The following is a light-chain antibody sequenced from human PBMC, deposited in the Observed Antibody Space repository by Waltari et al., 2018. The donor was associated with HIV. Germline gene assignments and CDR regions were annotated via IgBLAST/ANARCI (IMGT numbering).Light chain of an antibody. V-gene: IGLV2-8*01. Sequence: QSALTQPPSASGSPGQSVTISCTGTSNDVGAYDFVSWYQHHPGSAPKLLIYEGTKRPSGVLDRFSASKLRNTASLTVSGLQAEADGNYFCTSQVANFGVIFGGGPILAVL. J-gene: IGLJ2*01. CDR3: TSQVANFGVI. CDR2: EGT. CDR1: SNDVGAYDF.